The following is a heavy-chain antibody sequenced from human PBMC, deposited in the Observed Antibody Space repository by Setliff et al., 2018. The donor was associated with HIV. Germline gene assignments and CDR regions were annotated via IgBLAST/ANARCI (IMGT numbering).Heavy chain of an antibody. Sequence: PSETLSLTCTVSGGSISSGDYYWSWIRQLPGKGLEWIGYIYFSGSTYYNPSLKSRVTISVETSKNQFSLKLSSVTVADTAVYYCARDTLKLEYSSSKYYYYMDAWGKGTTVTVSS. CDR3: ARDTLKLEYSSSKYYYYMDA. J-gene: IGHJ6*03. CDR2: IYFSGST. V-gene: IGHV4-31*03. D-gene: IGHD6-6*01. CDR1: GGSISSGDYY.